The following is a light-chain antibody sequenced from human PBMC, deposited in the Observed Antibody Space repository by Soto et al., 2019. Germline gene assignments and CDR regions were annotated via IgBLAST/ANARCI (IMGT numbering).Light chain of an antibody. Sequence: DVQMTQSPSSLSAAVGDRVTSTCQASPDISDYLNWYQHKPGEAPKLLIYDAAKLAAGVPSTFSVRGPGTDFTFSISSLQPEYIATYSSDHDDNVPLTVGGGAKVLIK. V-gene: IGKV1-33*01. J-gene: IGKJ4*01. CDR3: DHDDNVPLT. CDR1: PDISDY. CDR2: DAA.